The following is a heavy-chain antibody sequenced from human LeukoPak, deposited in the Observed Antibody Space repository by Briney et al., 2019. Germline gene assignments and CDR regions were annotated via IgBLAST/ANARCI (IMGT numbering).Heavy chain of an antibody. CDR2: IRGSGDNT. J-gene: IGHJ4*02. CDR1: GFTFSSYA. D-gene: IGHD3-22*01. V-gene: IGHV3-23*01. CDR3: AKVYDTSGYYYRH. Sequence: PGGSLRLSCAASGFTFSSYAMGWVRQAPGKGLEWVSGIRGSGDNTYYADSVKGRFTISRDTSKNTLYLQMNSLRAEDTAVYYCAKVYDTSGYYYRHWGQGTLVTVSP.